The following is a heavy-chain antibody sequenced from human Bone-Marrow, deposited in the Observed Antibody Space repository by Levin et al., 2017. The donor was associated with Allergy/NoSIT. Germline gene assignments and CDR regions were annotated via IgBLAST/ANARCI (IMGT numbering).Heavy chain of an antibody. CDR3: ARGELLRGEVDY. Sequence: SCTVSGGSISSGDYYWSWIRQPPGKGLEWIGYIYYSGSTYYNPSLKSRVIISVDTSKNQFSLKMSSLTAADTAVYYCARGELLRGEVDYWGQGTLVTVSS. D-gene: IGHD1-26*01. CDR2: IYYSGST. CDR1: GGSISSGDYY. J-gene: IGHJ4*02. V-gene: IGHV4-30-4*01.